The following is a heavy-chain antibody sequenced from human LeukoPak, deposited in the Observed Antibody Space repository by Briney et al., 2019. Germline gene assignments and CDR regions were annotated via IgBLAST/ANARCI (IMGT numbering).Heavy chain of an antibody. CDR3: AKEGDCSTTSCLTGGLDV. CDR1: GFIFGDHA. V-gene: IGHV3-53*01. J-gene: IGHJ6*04. D-gene: IGHD2-2*01. Sequence: GQSLRLSCTASGFIFGDHAMSWVRQAPGKGLEWVSVIYTGGSTYYADSVKGRFTISRDNSKNTVYLQMSSLRAEDTAVYYCAKEGDCSTTSCLTGGLDVWGKGTTVTVSS. CDR2: IYTGGST.